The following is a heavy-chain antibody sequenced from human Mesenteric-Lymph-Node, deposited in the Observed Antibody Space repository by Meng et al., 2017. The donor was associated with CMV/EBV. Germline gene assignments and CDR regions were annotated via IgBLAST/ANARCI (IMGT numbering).Heavy chain of an antibody. CDR1: GFTFSSFE. J-gene: IGHJ1*01. D-gene: IGHD6-6*01. CDR3: ARVIAARPELYS. CDR2: ISSSGVTI. Sequence: GGSLRLSCAASGFTFSSFEMNWVRQAPGKGLEWVSYISSSGVTIHYADSVKGRFTSSRDNAKNSLHLQMNSLRAEDTAVYYCARVIAARPELYSWGQCTLLTVSS. V-gene: IGHV3-48*03.